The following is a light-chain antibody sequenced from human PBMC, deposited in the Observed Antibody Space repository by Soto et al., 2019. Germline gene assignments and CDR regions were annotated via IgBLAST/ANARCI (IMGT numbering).Light chain of an antibody. CDR3: QSYDSSLSVVV. CDR2: GNS. V-gene: IGLV1-40*01. J-gene: IGLJ2*01. CDR1: SSNIGAGYD. Sequence: QSVLTQPPSVSGAPGQRVTISCTGSSSNIGAGYDVHWYQQLPGTAPKLLIYGNSNRPSGVPDRVSGSKSGTSASLAITGLHAEDEADYYCQSYDSSLSVVVFGGGTKVTVL.